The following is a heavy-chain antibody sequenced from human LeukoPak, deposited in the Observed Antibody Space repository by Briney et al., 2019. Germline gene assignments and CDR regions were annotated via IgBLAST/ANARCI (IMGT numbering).Heavy chain of an antibody. V-gene: IGHV4-59*01. Sequence: SETLSLTCTVSGGSISSYYWSWIRQPPGKGLEGIGYISYSGSTNYSPSLKSRVTISVDTSKNQFSLKLSSVTAADTAVYYCARGYYDSSGYWLSYFDYWGQGTLVTVSS. CDR3: ARGYYDSSGYWLSYFDY. CDR1: GGSISSYY. CDR2: ISYSGST. J-gene: IGHJ4*02. D-gene: IGHD3-22*01.